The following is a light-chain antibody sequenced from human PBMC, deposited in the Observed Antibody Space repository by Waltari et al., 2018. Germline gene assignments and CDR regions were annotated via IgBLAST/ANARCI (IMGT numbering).Light chain of an antibody. Sequence: EIVMTPSPPTPSVSPGERATLSCRASQSVSSNLAWYQQKPGQAPRLLIYGASTRATGIPARFSGSGSGTEFTLTISSLQSEDFAVYYCQQYNNWPPLTFGGGTKVEIK. CDR2: GAS. V-gene: IGKV3-15*01. CDR3: QQYNNWPPLT. CDR1: QSVSSN. J-gene: IGKJ4*01.